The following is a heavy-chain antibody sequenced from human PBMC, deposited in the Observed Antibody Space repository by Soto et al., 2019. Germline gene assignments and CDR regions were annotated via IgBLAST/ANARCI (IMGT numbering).Heavy chain of an antibody. Sequence: QVQLVQSGPEVKKPGASVRVSCKASGYTFTSYHMHWVRQAPGQGLEWIGIINPSGDTTTYAQKYQGRVTITRDTSTSTLFMELSSLRYDDTAVYYWARPLIGTYTLAFDYRGQGTLVTVSA. CDR3: ARPLIGTYTLAFDY. V-gene: IGHV1-46*01. CDR1: GYTFTSYH. D-gene: IGHD1-26*01. J-gene: IGHJ4*02. CDR2: INPSGDTT.